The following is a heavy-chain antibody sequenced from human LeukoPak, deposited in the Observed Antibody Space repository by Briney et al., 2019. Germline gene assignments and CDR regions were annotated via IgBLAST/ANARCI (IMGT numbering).Heavy chain of an antibody. CDR1: GFTFSSYS. Sequence: GGSLRLSCAASGFTFSSYSMNWVRQAPGKGLEWVSSISSSSSYIYYADSVKGRFTISRDNAKNSLYLQMNSLRAEDTAVYYCARGAMVYKYFDYWGQGTLVTVSS. D-gene: IGHD5-18*01. J-gene: IGHJ4*02. V-gene: IGHV3-21*01. CDR3: ARGAMVYKYFDY. CDR2: ISSSSSYI.